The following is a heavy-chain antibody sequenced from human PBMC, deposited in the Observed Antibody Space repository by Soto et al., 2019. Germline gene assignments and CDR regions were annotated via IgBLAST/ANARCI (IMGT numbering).Heavy chain of an antibody. CDR2: ISYDGSNK. V-gene: IGHV3-30*03. CDR3: TTVFPLVVVVAATPDYYYGMDF. D-gene: IGHD2-15*01. Sequence: GGSLRLSCAASGFTFSSYGMHWVRQAPGKGLEWVAVISYDGSNKYYADSVKGRFTISRDNSKNTLYLQMNSLKTEDTAVYYCTTVFPLVVVVAATPDYYYGMDFRGQGSTVTGSS. CDR1: GFTFSSYG. J-gene: IGHJ6*02.